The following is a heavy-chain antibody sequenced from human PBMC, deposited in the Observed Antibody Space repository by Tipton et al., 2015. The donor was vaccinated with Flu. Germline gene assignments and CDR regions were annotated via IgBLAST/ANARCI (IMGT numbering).Heavy chain of an antibody. D-gene: IGHD5-24*01. V-gene: IGHV1-18*01. CDR3: ARDGDGHKIYWYFDL. Sequence: QSGAEVKKPGASVRVSCKASGYTFTSFGISWVRQAPGQGLEWMGWSNGYNTDTKYAQKFQDRFIMTTHTSTSTAYMELRSLRSDDTAVYYCARDGDGHKIYWYFDLWGRGTLVTVSS. J-gene: IGHJ2*01. CDR2: SNGYNTDT. CDR1: GYTFTSFG.